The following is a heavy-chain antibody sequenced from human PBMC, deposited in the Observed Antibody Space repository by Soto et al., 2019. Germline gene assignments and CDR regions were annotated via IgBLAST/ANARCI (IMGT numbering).Heavy chain of an antibody. J-gene: IGHJ2*01. V-gene: IGHV4-59*01. D-gene: IGHD2-21*02. CDR3: ARDRVTQSYWYFDL. CDR2: IYYSGST. Sequence: PSETLSLTCTVSGGSISSYYWSWIRQPPGKGLEWIGYIYYSGSTNYNPSLKSRVTISVDTSKNQFSLKLSSVTAADTAVYYCARDRVTQSYWYFDLWGRGTLVTVS. CDR1: GGSISSYY.